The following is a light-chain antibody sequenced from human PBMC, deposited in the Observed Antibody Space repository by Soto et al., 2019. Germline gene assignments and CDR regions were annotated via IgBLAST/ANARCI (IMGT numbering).Light chain of an antibody. CDR1: PDIIDY. CDR3: QQYENLPS. CDR2: EAS. J-gene: IGKJ2*01. V-gene: IGKV1-33*01. Sequence: DIQMTQSPSSLSASVGDRVTITCQASPDIIDYLNWYQQKPGKAPKLLIYEASNLETGVPSRFSGSGSGTDFTFTISSLQPEDIATYYCQQYENLPSFGQGTKLEIK.